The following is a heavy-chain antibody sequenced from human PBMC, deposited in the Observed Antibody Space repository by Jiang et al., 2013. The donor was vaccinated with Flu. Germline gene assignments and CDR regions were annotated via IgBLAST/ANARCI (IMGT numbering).Heavy chain of an antibody. Sequence: GLVKPSETLSLTCGVSAYSISSGYFWGWIRQPPGKGLEWIGSIHHTGSTYYNPSLKSRVTISVDTSKNQFSLKLSSVTAADTAVYYCARSNYSGWYKQPYYFDYWGQGTLVTVSS. CDR3: ARSNYSGWYKQPYYFDY. J-gene: IGHJ4*02. D-gene: IGHD6-19*01. CDR2: IHHTGST. CDR1: AYSISSGYF. V-gene: IGHV4-38-2*01.